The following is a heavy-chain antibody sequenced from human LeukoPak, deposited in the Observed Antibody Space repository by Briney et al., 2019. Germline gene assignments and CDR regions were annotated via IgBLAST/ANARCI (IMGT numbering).Heavy chain of an antibody. D-gene: IGHD4-11*01. V-gene: IGHV3-30*02. J-gene: IGHJ4*02. CDR3: AKGVATTSYFDY. CDR1: GFSFSIYG. Sequence: GGTLRLSCAASGFSFSIYGMHWLRKAPGKGLEWVAFIQYDENNKYYADSVKGRFTISRDNSKNTLYLQMNSLRSEDTAVYYCAKGVATTSYFDYWGQGTLVTVSS. CDR2: IQYDENNK.